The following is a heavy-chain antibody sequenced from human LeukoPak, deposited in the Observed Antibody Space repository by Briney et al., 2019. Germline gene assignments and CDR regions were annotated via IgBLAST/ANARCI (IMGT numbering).Heavy chain of an antibody. V-gene: IGHV4-34*01. D-gene: IGHD1-26*01. CDR1: GGSFSGYY. CDR3: ARVVATRPTGRIDY. Sequence: SETLSLTCAVYGGSFSGYYWSWIRQPPGKGLEWIGEINHSGSTNYNPSLKSRVTISVDTSKNQFSLKLSSVTAADTAVYYCARVVATRPTGRIDYWGQGTLVTVSS. CDR2: INHSGST. J-gene: IGHJ4*02.